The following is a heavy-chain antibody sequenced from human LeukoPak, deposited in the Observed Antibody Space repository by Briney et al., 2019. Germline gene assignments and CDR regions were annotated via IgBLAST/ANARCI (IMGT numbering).Heavy chain of an antibody. D-gene: IGHD4-17*01. V-gene: IGHV3-30-3*01. CDR2: ISYDGSNK. J-gene: IGHJ4*02. CDR3: AKALSSMTTANVGE. Sequence: GGSLRLSCAASGFTFSSYAMHWVRQAPGKGLEWVAVISYDGSNKYYADSVKGRFTISRDNSKNTLYLQMNSLRAEDTALYYCAKALSSMTTANVGEWGQGTLVTVSS. CDR1: GFTFSSYA.